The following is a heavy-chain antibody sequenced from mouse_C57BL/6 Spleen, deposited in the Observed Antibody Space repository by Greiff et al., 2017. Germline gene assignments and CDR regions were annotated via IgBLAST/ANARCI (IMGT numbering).Heavy chain of an antibody. J-gene: IGHJ1*03. Sequence: QVQLQQSGPGLVAPSQSLSITCTVSGFSLTSYAISWVRQPPGKGLEWLGVIWTGGGTNYNSALKSRLSISKDNSKSQVFLKMNSLQTDDTARYYCARKAGWDEHWYFDVWGTGTTVTVSS. CDR2: IWTGGGT. D-gene: IGHD4-1*01. V-gene: IGHV2-9-1*01. CDR3: ARKAGWDEHWYFDV. CDR1: GFSLTSYA.